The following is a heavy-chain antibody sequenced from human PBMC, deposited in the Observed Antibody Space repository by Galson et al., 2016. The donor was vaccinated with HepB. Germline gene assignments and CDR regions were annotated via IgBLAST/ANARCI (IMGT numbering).Heavy chain of an antibody. J-gene: IGHJ4*02. D-gene: IGHD3-22*01. CDR1: AASVSSGNYY. Sequence: TLSLTCSASAASVSSGNYYWLWIRQHPGKGLEYIGYIYYSGSPYYNPSLKSRVTISLDTSKSQLSLNLSSVTAADTAVYYCASGAPSGYRYYIDSWGQGILFTVSS. CDR2: IYYSGSP. CDR3: ASGAPSGYRYYIDS. V-gene: IGHV4-31*03.